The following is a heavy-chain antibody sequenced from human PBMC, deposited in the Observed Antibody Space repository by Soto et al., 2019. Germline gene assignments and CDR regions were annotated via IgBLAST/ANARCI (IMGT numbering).Heavy chain of an antibody. D-gene: IGHD3-22*01. Sequence: ASVKVCCKASGYTFTSYGISWVRQAPGQGLEWMGWISAYNGNTNYAQKLQGRVTMTTDTSTSTAYMELRSLRSDDTAVYYCARDLFEAGQDSSGYYRLLDYWGQGTLVTVSS. CDR1: GYTFTSYG. CDR2: ISAYNGNT. J-gene: IGHJ4*02. CDR3: ARDLFEAGQDSSGYYRLLDY. V-gene: IGHV1-18*01.